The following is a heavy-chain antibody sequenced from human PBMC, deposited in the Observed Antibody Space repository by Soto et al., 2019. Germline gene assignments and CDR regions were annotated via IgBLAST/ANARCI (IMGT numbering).Heavy chain of an antibody. Sequence: QVQLVQSGAEVKKPGASVKVSCKASGYTFTGYYMHWVRQAPGQGLEWMGWINPNSGGTNYAQKFQGRVTMNRDTYISAAYMELSRLRSDDTAVYYCAREKGYCTNGVCQRWFDPWGQGNLVTVSS. V-gene: IGHV1-2*02. D-gene: IGHD2-8*01. J-gene: IGHJ5*02. CDR3: AREKGYCTNGVCQRWFDP. CDR1: GYTFTGYY. CDR2: INPNSGGT.